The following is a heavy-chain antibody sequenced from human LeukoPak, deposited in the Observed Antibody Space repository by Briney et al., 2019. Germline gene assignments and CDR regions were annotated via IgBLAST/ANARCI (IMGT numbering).Heavy chain of an antibody. J-gene: IGHJ4*02. CDR2: TYYRSKWYN. CDR1: GDSVSSDSAA. D-gene: IGHD5-24*01. V-gene: IGHV6-1*01. Sequence: SQTLSLTCDISGDSVSSDSAAWNWIRQSPLRGLEWLGRTYYRSKWYNDYAVSVKSRITINPDTSKNQFSLQLNSVTPEDTAVYYCTRGAPVGSSREFDYWGQGTLVTVSS. CDR3: TRGAPVGSSREFDY.